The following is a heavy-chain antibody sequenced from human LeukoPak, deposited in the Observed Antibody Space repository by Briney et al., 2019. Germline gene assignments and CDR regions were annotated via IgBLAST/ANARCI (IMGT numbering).Heavy chain of an antibody. CDR3: AKSGTYNNILTGYYQDDAFDL. D-gene: IGHD3-9*01. CDR2: ISTGSTYT. CDR1: GFSFSDYY. V-gene: IGHV3-11*03. J-gene: IGHJ3*01. Sequence: PGRSLRLSCAASGFSFSDYYMSWIRQAPGKGLEWISYISTGSTYTNCADSVKGRFTISRDDAKNSLYLQMNSLRAEDTAVFYCAKSGTYNNILTGYYQDDAFDLWGQGTMVTVSS.